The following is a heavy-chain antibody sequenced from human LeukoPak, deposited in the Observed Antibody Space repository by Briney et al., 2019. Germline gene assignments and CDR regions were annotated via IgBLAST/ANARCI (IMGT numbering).Heavy chain of an antibody. V-gene: IGHV5-51*01. D-gene: IGHD6-13*01. Sequence: GESLQISCKGSGYGFTSYWIGWVRQMPGKGLEWMGFIYPGDSDTRYGPSFQGQVTISADKSISTAYLQWSSLKASDTAMYYCARRYSSSWTGGYYFDYWGQGTLVTVSS. J-gene: IGHJ4*02. CDR3: ARRYSSSWTGGYYFDY. CDR1: GYGFTSYW. CDR2: IYPGDSDT.